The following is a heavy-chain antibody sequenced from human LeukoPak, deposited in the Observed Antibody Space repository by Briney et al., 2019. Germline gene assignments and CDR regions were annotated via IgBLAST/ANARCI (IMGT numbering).Heavy chain of an antibody. CDR3: ATSEGY. Sequence: GGSLRLSCAASGFTLNTHWMSWVRQAPGKGLEWVANIKQDGRDTYYVDSVKGRFTISRDNAKNSLNLQMNSLRAEDTAMYYYATSEGYWGQGTLVTVSS. CDR1: GFTLNTHW. J-gene: IGHJ4*02. CDR2: IKQDGRDT. V-gene: IGHV3-7*03.